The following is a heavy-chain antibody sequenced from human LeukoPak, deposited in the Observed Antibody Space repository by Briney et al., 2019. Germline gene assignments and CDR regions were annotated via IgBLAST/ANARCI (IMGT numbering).Heavy chain of an antibody. D-gene: IGHD3-10*02. J-gene: IGHJ5*02. CDR1: GGSISSSSYY. Sequence: KPSETLSLTCTVSGGSISSSSYYWSWIRQPPGKGLEWIGYIYYSGSTNYNPSLKSRVTISVDTSKNQFSLKLSSVTAADTAVYYCARERRITMLNWFDPWGQGTLVTVSS. CDR3: ARERRITMLNWFDP. CDR2: IYYSGST. V-gene: IGHV4-61*01.